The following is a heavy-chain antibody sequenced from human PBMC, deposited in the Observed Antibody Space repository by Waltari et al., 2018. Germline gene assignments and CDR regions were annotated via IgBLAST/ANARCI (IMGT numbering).Heavy chain of an antibody. CDR3: ARGSRQWELLLEH. CDR2: ISYDGSNK. D-gene: IGHD1-26*01. CDR1: GFTFSSYA. Sequence: QVQLVESGGGVVQPGRSLRLSCAASGFTFSSYAMHWVRQAPGKGLEWVAVISYDGSNKYDADSVKGRFTISRDNSKNTLYLQMNSLRAEDTAVYYCARGSRQWELLLEHWGQGTLVTVSS. V-gene: IGHV3-30-3*01. J-gene: IGHJ1*01.